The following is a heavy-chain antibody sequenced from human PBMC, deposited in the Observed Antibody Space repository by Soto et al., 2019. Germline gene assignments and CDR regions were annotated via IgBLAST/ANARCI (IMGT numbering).Heavy chain of an antibody. D-gene: IGHD1-26*01. V-gene: IGHV4-39*01. CDR3: ARQSPDDLGSVGWFDP. J-gene: IGHJ5*02. CDR2: IYYSGTT. Sequence: PSETLSLTCTVSGGSISSSSYYWVWIRQPPGKGLEWIGSIYYSGTTYYNPSLKSRVTISLDTSKNQFSLKLRSVTAADTAVYYCARQSPDDLGSVGWFDPWGQGTLVTVSS. CDR1: GGSISSSSYY.